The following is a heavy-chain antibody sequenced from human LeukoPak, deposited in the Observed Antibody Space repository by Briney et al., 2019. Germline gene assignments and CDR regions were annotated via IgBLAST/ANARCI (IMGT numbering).Heavy chain of an antibody. CDR1: GGSISSGGYY. D-gene: IGHD3-9*01. CDR2: IYYSGST. Sequence: SQTLSLTCTVSGGSISSGGYYWSWIRQHPGKGLEWIGYIYYSGSTYYNPSLKSRVTISVDTSKNQFSLKLSSMTAADTAVYYCARDFRYDNLTGYYKPYYYGMDVWGQGTTVTVSS. CDR3: ARDFRYDNLTGYYKPYYYGMDV. V-gene: IGHV4-31*03. J-gene: IGHJ6*02.